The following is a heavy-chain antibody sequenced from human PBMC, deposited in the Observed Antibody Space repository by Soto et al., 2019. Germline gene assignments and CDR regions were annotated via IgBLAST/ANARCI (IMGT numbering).Heavy chain of an antibody. CDR1: GGSFSGYY. CDR3: ARGDSSGWLDY. D-gene: IGHD6-19*01. J-gene: IGHJ4*02. CDR2: INHSGST. V-gene: IGHV4-34*01. Sequence: SDTLSLTCAVYGGSFSGYYWSWIRQPPGKGLEWIGEINHSGSTNYNPSLKSRVTISVDTSKNQFSLKLSSVTAADTAVYYCARGDSSGWLDYWGQGTLVTVSS.